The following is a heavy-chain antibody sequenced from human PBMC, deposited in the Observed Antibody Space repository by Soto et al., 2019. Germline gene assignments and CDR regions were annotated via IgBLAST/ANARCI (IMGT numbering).Heavy chain of an antibody. CDR1: GASISSSNYY. V-gene: IGHV4-39*01. J-gene: IGHJ6*02. D-gene: IGHD4-17*01. CDR3: ARHGNTVTTGYYYGMEV. CDR2: MYYSGRT. Sequence: PSETLSLTCTVSGASISSSNYYWGWIRQPPGRGLEWIGTMYYSGRTYYSPSLKSRVTTSVDTSKNQFSLKLSAVTATDTAVYYCARHGNTVTTGYYYGMEVWGQGTTVTVSS.